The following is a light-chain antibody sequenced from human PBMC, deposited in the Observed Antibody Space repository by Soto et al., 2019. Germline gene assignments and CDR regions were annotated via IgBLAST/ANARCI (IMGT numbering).Light chain of an antibody. CDR2: DVS. Sequence: QSVLTQPASVSGSPGQSFTISCTGTSXDVGGHNYVSWHQQHPGKAPKLMIYDVSNRPSGVSNRFSGSKSGNTASLTISGLQAEDEADYYCSSYTSSNTLVFGTGTKVTVL. V-gene: IGLV2-14*03. J-gene: IGLJ1*01. CDR1: SXDVGGHNY. CDR3: SSYTSSNTLV.